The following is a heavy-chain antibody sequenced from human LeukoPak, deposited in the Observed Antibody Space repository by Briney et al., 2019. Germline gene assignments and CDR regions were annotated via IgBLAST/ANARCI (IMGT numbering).Heavy chain of an antibody. Sequence: GGSLRLSCAASGLTFSNAWMSWVRQAPGKGLEWVANIKQDGSEKYYVDSVKGRFTISRDNAKNSLYLQMNSLRAEDTAVYYCARDSTGSYYYGMDVWGQGTTVTVSS. CDR2: IKQDGSEK. D-gene: IGHD3-22*01. V-gene: IGHV3-7*01. CDR1: GLTFSNAW. CDR3: ARDSTGSYYYGMDV. J-gene: IGHJ6*02.